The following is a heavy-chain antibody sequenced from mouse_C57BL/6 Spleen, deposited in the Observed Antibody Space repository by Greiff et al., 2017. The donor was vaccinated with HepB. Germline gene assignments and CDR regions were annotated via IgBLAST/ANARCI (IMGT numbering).Heavy chain of an antibody. CDR2: IYPGDGDT. CDR1: GYAFSSSW. J-gene: IGHJ2*01. Sequence: QVQLKESGPELVKPGASVKISCKASGYAFSSSWMNWVKQRPGKGLEWIGRIYPGDGDTNYNGKFKGKATLTADKSSSTAYMQLSSLTSEDSAVYCCARAQGGRQRYFDYWGQGTTLTVSS. V-gene: IGHV1-82*01. CDR3: ARAQGGRQRYFDY. D-gene: IGHD3-2*02.